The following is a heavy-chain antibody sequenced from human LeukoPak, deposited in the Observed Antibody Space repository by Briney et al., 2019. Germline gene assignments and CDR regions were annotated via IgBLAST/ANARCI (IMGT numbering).Heavy chain of an antibody. D-gene: IGHD6-19*01. J-gene: IGHJ4*02. CDR1: GFTFSSYA. Sequence: PGGSLRLTWAASGFTFSSYAMGWVRQAPGKGLEWVSAISGSGGSTYYADSVKGRFTISRDNSKNTLYLQMNSLRAEDTAVYYCAKAGALAVAGNFDYWGQGTLVTVSS. CDR3: AKAGALAVAGNFDY. CDR2: ISGSGGST. V-gene: IGHV3-23*01.